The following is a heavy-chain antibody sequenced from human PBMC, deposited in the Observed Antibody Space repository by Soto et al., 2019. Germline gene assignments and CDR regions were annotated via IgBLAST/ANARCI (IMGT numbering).Heavy chain of an antibody. J-gene: IGHJ4*02. CDR2: INANNGNT. Sequence: GASVKVSCKASGYTFTNYGIIWVRQAPGQGLEWMGWINANNGNTDYVQKIQGRVTMTTDTSTSTAYVELRSLRSDDTAVYYCARGPYYYDSSGPLKFDYWGQGTLVTVSS. V-gene: IGHV1-18*01. CDR3: ARGPYYYDSSGPLKFDY. CDR1: GYTFTNYG. D-gene: IGHD3-22*01.